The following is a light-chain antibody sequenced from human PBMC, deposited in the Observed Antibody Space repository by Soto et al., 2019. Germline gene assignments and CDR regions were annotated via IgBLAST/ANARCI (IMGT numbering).Light chain of an antibody. Sequence: EIVMTQSPATLSVSPGERATLSCRASQSVNIYLAWYQQKPGQAPRLLIFGASYRATGIPARFSGSGSGTEFILTISRLQSEDFAVYYCQQRSNWPPITFGQGTRLEIK. CDR2: GAS. V-gene: IGKV3D-15*01. CDR1: QSVNIY. J-gene: IGKJ5*01. CDR3: QQRSNWPPIT.